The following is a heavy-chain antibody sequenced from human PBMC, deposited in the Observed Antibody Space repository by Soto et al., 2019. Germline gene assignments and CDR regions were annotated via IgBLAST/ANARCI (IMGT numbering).Heavy chain of an antibody. CDR1: GYSFTSYG. CDR3: ARGFIAAAGINYYYYGMDV. J-gene: IGHJ6*02. CDR2: ITTYNGNT. V-gene: IGHV1-18*04. D-gene: IGHD6-13*01. Sequence: ASVKVSCKASGYSFTSYGISWVRQAPGQGLDWMGWITTYNGNTKYAQDLQGRVTMTTDTSTSTAYMELRSLRSDDTAVYYCARGFIAAAGINYYYYGMDVWGQGTTVTVSS.